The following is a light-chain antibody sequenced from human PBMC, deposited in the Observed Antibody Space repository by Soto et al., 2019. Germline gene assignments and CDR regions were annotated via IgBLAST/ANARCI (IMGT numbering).Light chain of an antibody. Sequence: QSVLTQPPSASGTPGQRVTISCSGSSSNIGSNSVKWYQQLPGTAPKLLIYNNGQRPSGVPDRFSGSKSGTSASLAISGLQSXXXXXYYCAAWDDSLNGHWVFGGGTKL. CDR3: AAWDDSLNGHWV. J-gene: IGLJ3*02. V-gene: IGLV1-44*01. CDR2: NNG. CDR1: SSNIGSNS.